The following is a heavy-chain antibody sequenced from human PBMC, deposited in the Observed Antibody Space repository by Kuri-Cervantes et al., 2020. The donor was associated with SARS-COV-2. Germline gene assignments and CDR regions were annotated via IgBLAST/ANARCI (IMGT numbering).Heavy chain of an antibody. CDR3: VKVEPLAGSRCYFDS. CDR2: MNGDGSSI. V-gene: IGHV3-74*01. CDR1: GFTFSRDT. J-gene: IGHJ4*02. D-gene: IGHD6-19*01. Sequence: ETLSLTCAASGFTFSRDTMYWVRQAPGKGLVWVSRMNGDGSSITYADSVQGRFTISRDNSKNTVSLQMSGLRTEDTAIYYCVKVEPLAGSRCYFDSWGQGTLVTVSS.